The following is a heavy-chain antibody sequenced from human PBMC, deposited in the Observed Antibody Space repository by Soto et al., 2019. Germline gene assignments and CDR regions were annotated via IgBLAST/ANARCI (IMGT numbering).Heavy chain of an antibody. V-gene: IGHV3-23*01. CDR3: AREPRLLIWFGNLHD. CDR1: GFTFSSYA. D-gene: IGHD3-10*01. CDR2: ISGSGANT. J-gene: IGHJ4*02. Sequence: GSLRLSCAASGFTFSSYAMTWVRQAPGKGLEWVSSISGSGANTYYSDSVKGRFTISRDNSKKTMYLQMNSLRPEDTALYFCAREPRLLIWFGNLHDWGGETRVTVPS.